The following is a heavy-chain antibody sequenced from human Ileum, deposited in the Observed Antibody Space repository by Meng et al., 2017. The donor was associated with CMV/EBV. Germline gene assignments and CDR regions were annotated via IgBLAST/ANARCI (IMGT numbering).Heavy chain of an antibody. CDR2: IRDSGANT. J-gene: IGHJ3*01. CDR3: ARALGLGAVMPNYDAFDL. V-gene: IGHV3-23*01. Sequence: GESLKISCLVSGFTFSTYTMNWVRQAPGKGLEWVSAIRDSGANTYYAGSVTGRFTISRDNSHNTLYLQMHSLRAEDTAVYYCARALGLGAVMPNYDAFDLWGQGTVVTVSS. CDR1: GFTFSTYT. D-gene: IGHD6-19*01.